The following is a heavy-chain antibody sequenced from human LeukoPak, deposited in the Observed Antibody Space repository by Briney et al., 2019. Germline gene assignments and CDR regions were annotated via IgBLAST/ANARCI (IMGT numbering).Heavy chain of an antibody. V-gene: IGHV4-61*02. J-gene: IGHJ6*03. CDR3: ASYNWNTYYYYMDV. Sequence: PSETLSLTCTVSGGSISSGSYYWSWIRQPAGKGLEWIGRIYTSGSTNYNPSLKSRVTISVDTSKNQFSLKLSSVTAADTAVYYCASYNWNTYYYYMDVWGKGTTVTVSS. CDR2: IYTSGST. CDR1: GGSISSGSYY. D-gene: IGHD1-1*01.